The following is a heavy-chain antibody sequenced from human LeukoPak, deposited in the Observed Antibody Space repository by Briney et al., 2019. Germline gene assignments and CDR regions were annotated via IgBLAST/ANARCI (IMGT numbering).Heavy chain of an antibody. CDR3: ARFSVMGNFDY. J-gene: IGHJ4*02. D-gene: IGHD2-8*01. CDR1: GGSISSGSYY. V-gene: IGHV4-61*02. CDR2: IYTSGST. Sequence: SEXXSLTCTVSGGSISSGSYYWGWIRQPAGTGVEWIGRIYTSGSTNYNPSLKSRLTISVDPSKNQFSLKLSSVTAADTAVYYCARFSVMGNFDYWGQGTLVTVSS.